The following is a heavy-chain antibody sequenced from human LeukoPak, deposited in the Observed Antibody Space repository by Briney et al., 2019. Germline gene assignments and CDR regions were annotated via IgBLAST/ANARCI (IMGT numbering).Heavy chain of an antibody. J-gene: IGHJ4*02. Sequence: GASVTVSCKASGYTFTSYYMHWVRQAPRQGLEWMGIINTSGGSTSYAQKFQGRVTMARDTSTSTVYMELSSLRAEDTAVYYCARDPHSSSWYDYWGQGTLVTVSS. CDR3: ARDPHSSSWYDY. CDR1: GYTFTSYY. CDR2: INTSGGST. V-gene: IGHV1-46*01. D-gene: IGHD6-13*01.